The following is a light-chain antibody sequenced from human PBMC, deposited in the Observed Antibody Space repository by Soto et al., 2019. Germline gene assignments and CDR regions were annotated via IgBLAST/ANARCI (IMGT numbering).Light chain of an antibody. J-gene: IGKJ5*01. CDR1: QSITSY. Sequence: EIVLTQSPATLPLSPGEGATLSCRARQSITSYLSLYQQKPGQAPRLLIYDVSNRATGIPARFSGSGSGTDFTLTISSLEPEDFAVYYCQQRSNWPQITFGQGTRLEIK. CDR3: QQRSNWPQIT. CDR2: DVS. V-gene: IGKV3-11*01.